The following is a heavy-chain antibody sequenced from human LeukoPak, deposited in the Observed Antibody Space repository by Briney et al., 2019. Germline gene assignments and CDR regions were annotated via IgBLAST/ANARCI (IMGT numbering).Heavy chain of an antibody. V-gene: IGHV4-38-2*02. Sequence: SETLSLTCTVSGYSISSGYYWGWIRQPPGKGLEWIGSIYHSGSTYYNPSLKSRVTISVDTSKNQVSLKLRSVTAADTAVYYCARTTEGYAGGPGYSYYYYMDVWGKGTTVTISS. J-gene: IGHJ6*03. D-gene: IGHD5-12*01. CDR3: ARTTEGYAGGPGYSYYYYMDV. CDR2: IYHSGST. CDR1: GYSISSGYY.